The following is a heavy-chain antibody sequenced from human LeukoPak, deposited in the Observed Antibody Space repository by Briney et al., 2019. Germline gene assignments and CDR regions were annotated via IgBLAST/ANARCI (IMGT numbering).Heavy chain of an antibody. V-gene: IGHV1-69*04. Sequence: SVKVSCRASGGTFSSYAISWVRQAPGQGLEWMGRIIPILGIANYAQKFQGRVTITADKSTSTAYMELSSLRSEDTAVYYCARDDILTGYPFDYWGQGTLVTVSS. CDR3: ARDDILTGYPFDY. CDR1: GGTFSSYA. CDR2: IIPILGIA. J-gene: IGHJ4*02. D-gene: IGHD3-9*01.